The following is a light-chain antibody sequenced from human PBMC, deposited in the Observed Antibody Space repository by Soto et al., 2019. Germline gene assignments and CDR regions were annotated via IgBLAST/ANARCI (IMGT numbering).Light chain of an antibody. CDR1: QSVSSN. CDR2: GAS. CDR3: QQYNNWPPYT. J-gene: IGKJ2*01. V-gene: IGKV3-15*01. Sequence: MTQSPATLSVSPGERATLSCRASQSVSSNLAWYQQKPGQAPRLLIYGASTRATGIPARFSGSGSGTEFTLTISSLQSEDFAVYYCQQYNNWPPYTFGQGTKLEIK.